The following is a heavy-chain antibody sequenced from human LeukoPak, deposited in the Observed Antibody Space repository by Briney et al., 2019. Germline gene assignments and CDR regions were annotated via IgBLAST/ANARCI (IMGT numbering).Heavy chain of an antibody. Sequence: GGSLRLSCAASGFTFSSYWMHWARQAPGKGLVWVSRINSDGSSTTYADSVKGRFTISRDNAKNTLYLQMNSLRAEDTAVYYCARDPRAIAVAGNEYFQHWGQGTLVTVSS. J-gene: IGHJ1*01. D-gene: IGHD6-19*01. CDR1: GFTFSSYW. CDR3: ARDPRAIAVAGNEYFQH. CDR2: INSDGSST. V-gene: IGHV3-74*01.